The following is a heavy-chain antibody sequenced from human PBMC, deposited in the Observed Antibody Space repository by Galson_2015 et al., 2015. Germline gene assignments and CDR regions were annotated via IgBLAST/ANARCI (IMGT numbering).Heavy chain of an antibody. J-gene: IGHJ4*02. Sequence: SLRLSCAGSGFSFINYWMGWVRQAPGEGLEWVANIKQDGSEKYYVDSAKGRFTISRDNAKNSLYLQMNDLRAEDTAVYYCAGVIFGVVINPYFDYWGQGNMVTVSS. CDR3: AGVIFGVVINPYFDY. CDR1: GFSFINYW. D-gene: IGHD3-3*01. V-gene: IGHV3-7*01. CDR2: IKQDGSEK.